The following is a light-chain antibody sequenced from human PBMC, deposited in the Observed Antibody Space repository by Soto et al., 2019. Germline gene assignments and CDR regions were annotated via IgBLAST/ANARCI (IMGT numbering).Light chain of an antibody. CDR1: QAISSY. Sequence: DIQLTQSPSFLSASVGDRVTITCRASQAISSYLAWYQQKPGKAPKVLISAASTLQSGVPSRFSGSGSGTEFTLTISSLQPEDFATYYCLQSNRYPWTFGQGTKVDIK. CDR3: LQSNRYPWT. V-gene: IGKV1-9*01. J-gene: IGKJ1*01. CDR2: AAS.